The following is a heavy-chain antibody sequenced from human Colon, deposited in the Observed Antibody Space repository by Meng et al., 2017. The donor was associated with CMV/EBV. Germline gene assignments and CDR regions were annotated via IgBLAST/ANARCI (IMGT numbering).Heavy chain of an antibody. CDR1: WGSISTHC. D-gene: IGHD5-12*01. V-gene: IGHV4-4*07. CDR3: VRGGYSGTQTGGVQEY. J-gene: IGHJ4*02. CDR2: ISTNRNT. Sequence: PGPGPGCGKPWGTPPPPRTVSWGSISTHCWGWVRQPAGEGLEVLGRISTNRNTDYNPSLNSRATIWLDTSNNQFSLKLTSVTAADTAVYYCVRGGYSGTQTGGVQEYWGQGTLVTVSS.